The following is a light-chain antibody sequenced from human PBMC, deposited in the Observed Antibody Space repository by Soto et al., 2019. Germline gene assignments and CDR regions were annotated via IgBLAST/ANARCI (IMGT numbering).Light chain of an antibody. CDR3: QHYGTSPLT. CDR2: GAS. CDR1: QSVSSSY. J-gene: IGKJ2*01. V-gene: IGKV3-20*01. Sequence: EIVLTQSPGTLSLSPGERATLSCRASQSVSSSYLAWYQQKPGQAPRLLIYGASSRATGIPDRFSGSGSGTYFPLTISRLEPDDFAVYYRQHYGTSPLTFGQGTKLEIK.